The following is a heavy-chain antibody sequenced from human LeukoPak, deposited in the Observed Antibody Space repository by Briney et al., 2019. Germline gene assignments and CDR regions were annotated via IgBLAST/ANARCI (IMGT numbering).Heavy chain of an antibody. CDR2: INPNDGDT. CDR3: ARANFLCCSSTTCLFDY. V-gene: IGHV1-2*02. Sequence: ASVKVSCKASGYTFTYYYMHWVRQAPGQGFEWMGWINPNDGDTNYAQKFQGRVTMTRDTSISTAHMEVSRLRSDDTAVYYCARANFLCCSSTTCLFDYWGQGTLVTVSS. J-gene: IGHJ4*02. CDR1: GYTFTYYY. D-gene: IGHD2-2*01.